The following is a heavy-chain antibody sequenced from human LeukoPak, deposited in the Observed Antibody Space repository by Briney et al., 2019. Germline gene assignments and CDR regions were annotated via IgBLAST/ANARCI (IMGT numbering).Heavy chain of an antibody. Sequence: ASVKVSCKASGGTFSSYAISWVRQAPGQGLEWMGRIIPILGIANYAQKFQGRVTITADKSTSTAYMELSSLRSDDTAVYYCARNRVDSSSWDLDYWGQGTLVTVSS. CDR2: IIPILGIA. CDR3: ARNRVDSSSWDLDY. CDR1: GGTFSSYA. V-gene: IGHV1-69*04. J-gene: IGHJ4*02. D-gene: IGHD6-13*01.